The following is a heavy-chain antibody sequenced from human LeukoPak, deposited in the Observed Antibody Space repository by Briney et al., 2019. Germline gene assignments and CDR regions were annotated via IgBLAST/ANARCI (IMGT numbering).Heavy chain of an antibody. J-gene: IGHJ4*02. Sequence: PSETLSLTCTVSGGSISSYYWSWIRQPPGKGLEWIGYIYYSGSTNYNPSLKSRVTISVDTSKNQFSLKLSSVTAADTAVYYCARLGDDSSGYYELRYWGQGTLVTVSS. CDR3: ARLGDDSSGYYELRY. CDR2: IYYSGST. CDR1: GGSISSYY. V-gene: IGHV4-59*01. D-gene: IGHD3-22*01.